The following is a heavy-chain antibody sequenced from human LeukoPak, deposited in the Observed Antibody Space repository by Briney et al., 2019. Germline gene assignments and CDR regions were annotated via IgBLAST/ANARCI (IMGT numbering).Heavy chain of an antibody. V-gene: IGHV3-15*01. D-gene: IGHD2-15*01. CDR2: IKRKTDGGTT. J-gene: IGHJ4*02. Sequence: PGGSLRLSCAASGFSFNDAWMSWVRQAPGKGLEWVGRIKRKTDGGTTDYAAPVKGRFSISRDDSKTSLYLQMNNLQTEDTAVYYCTTDTRRVVVPKWCQGTLVTVSS. CDR3: TTDTRRVVVPK. CDR1: GFSFNDAW.